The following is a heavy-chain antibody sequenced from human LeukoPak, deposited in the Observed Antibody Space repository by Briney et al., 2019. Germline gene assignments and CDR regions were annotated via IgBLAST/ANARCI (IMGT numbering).Heavy chain of an antibody. J-gene: IGHJ3*01. CDR1: GFTFNHYA. V-gene: IGHV3-15*07. CDR2: IKSKTDGGTT. Sequence: GGSLRLSCAASGFTFNHYAMNWVRQAPGKGLEWVGRIKSKTDGGTTDHAEPVKGRFTISRDDSRNMLYLQMNSLKTEDTAVYYCTTSHRGVWGQGTMVTVSS. CDR3: TTSHRGV.